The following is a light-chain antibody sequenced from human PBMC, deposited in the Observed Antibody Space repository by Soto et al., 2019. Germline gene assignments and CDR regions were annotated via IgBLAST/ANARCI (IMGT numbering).Light chain of an antibody. CDR2: EIS. J-gene: IGLJ1*01. CDR1: SSDVGNYIY. CDR3: SSYTSSTTPLV. Sequence: QSALTQPASVAGSPGQSITISRTGTSSDVGNYIYVSWYQQHPGKAPKLMIYEISNRPSGISNRFSGSKSGNTASLTISGLQAQDEADYYCSSYTSSTTPLVFGTGTKVTVL. V-gene: IGLV2-14*01.